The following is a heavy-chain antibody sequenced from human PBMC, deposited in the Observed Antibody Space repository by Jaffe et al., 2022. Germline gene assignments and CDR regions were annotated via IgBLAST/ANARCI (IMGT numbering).Heavy chain of an antibody. CDR2: IIPIFGTA. D-gene: IGHD2-2*01. J-gene: IGHJ4*02. CDR3: ARDVSSFRGYCSSTSCYARFEY. Sequence: QVQLVQSGAEVKKPGSSVKVSCKASGGTFSSYAISWVRQAPGQGLEWMGGIIPIFGTANYAQKFQGRVTITADESTSTAYMELSSLRSEDTAVYYCARDVSSFRGYCSSTSCYARFEYWGQGTLVTVSS. CDR1: GGTFSSYA. V-gene: IGHV1-69*01.